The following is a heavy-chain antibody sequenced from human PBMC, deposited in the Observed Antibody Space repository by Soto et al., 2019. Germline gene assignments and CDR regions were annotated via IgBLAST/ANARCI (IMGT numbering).Heavy chain of an antibody. CDR3: ARVAYGDYGVDV. V-gene: IGHV1-69*01. Sequence: QVQLVQSGAEVKKPGSSVKVSCKASGDTFSRYAISWVRQAPGQGLEWMGGIIPTFGKPNYAQKFQGRVTIIADESTSTVYMEVSSLTSEDTAMYYCARVAYGDYGVDVWGQGTTVTVSS. CDR2: IIPTFGKP. D-gene: IGHD4-17*01. CDR1: GDTFSRYA. J-gene: IGHJ6*02.